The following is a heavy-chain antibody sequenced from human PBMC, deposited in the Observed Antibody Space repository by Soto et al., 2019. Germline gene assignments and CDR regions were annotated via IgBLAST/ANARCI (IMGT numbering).Heavy chain of an antibody. J-gene: IGHJ6*02. CDR1: GDSASSNSAA. CDR3: AREVSIAAACTFVYYGMDV. Sequence: SQTLSLTCAISGDSASSNSAAWNWIRQSPSRGLEWLGRTYYRSKWYNDYAVSVKSRITINPDTSKNQFSLQLNSVTPEDTAVYYCAREVSIAAACTFVYYGMDVWGQGTTVTVSS. V-gene: IGHV6-1*01. D-gene: IGHD6-13*01. CDR2: TYYRSKWYN.